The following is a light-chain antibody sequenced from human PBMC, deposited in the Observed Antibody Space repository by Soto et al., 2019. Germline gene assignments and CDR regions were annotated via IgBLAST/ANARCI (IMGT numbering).Light chain of an antibody. J-gene: IGKJ1*01. CDR2: AAS. V-gene: IGKV3-15*01. Sequence: ETVMTPSPVTLSVSPGDTATLSCRASQRVSNHFAWYQQKPGQAPRLLIYAASTRAAGIPARFSGSGSGTEFTLTITSLQSEDFAVYYCQQFHNWPRTFGQGTKVDIK. CDR3: QQFHNWPRT. CDR1: QRVSNH.